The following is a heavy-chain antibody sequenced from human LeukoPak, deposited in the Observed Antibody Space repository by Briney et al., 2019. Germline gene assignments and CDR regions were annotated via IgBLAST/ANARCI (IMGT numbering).Heavy chain of an antibody. CDR3: ATLSGATFDY. CDR2: IYHSGST. J-gene: IGHJ4*02. V-gene: IGHV4-30-2*02. CDR1: GGSISSGGYY. Sequence: SQTLSLTCTVSGGSISSGGYYWSWIRQPPGKGLEWIGYIYHSGSTNYNPSLKSRVTISVDTSKNQFSLKLSSVTAADTAVYYCATLSGATFDYWGQGTLVTVSS. D-gene: IGHD1-26*01.